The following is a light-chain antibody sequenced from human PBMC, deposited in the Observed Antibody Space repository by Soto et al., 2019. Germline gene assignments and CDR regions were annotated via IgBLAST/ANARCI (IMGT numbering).Light chain of an antibody. CDR1: QSVSSRH. J-gene: IGKJ5*01. CDR3: QYYGSSPRT. Sequence: EIVVTQSPGTLSLSPGERATLSCRASQSVSSRHLAWYQQKPGQAPRLLIYGTSNRATGIPDTFSGSGSGPDFSLIISRLEPEDFAVYYCQYYGSSPRTFGQRTRLEIK. CDR2: GTS. V-gene: IGKV3-20*01.